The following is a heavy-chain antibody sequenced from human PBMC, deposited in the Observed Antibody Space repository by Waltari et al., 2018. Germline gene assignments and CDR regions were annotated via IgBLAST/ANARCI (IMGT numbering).Heavy chain of an antibody. V-gene: IGHV4-38-2*01. Sequence: QVQLQESGPGLVKPSETLSLTCAVSGYSISSGYYWGWIRQPPGKGLEWIGSIYQSGSTYYNPSLKSRVTISVDTSKNQFSLKLSSVTAADTAVYYCARAIVGATSAFDIWGQGTMVTVSS. CDR1: GYSISSGYY. D-gene: IGHD1-26*01. CDR2: IYQSGST. CDR3: ARAIVGATSAFDI. J-gene: IGHJ3*02.